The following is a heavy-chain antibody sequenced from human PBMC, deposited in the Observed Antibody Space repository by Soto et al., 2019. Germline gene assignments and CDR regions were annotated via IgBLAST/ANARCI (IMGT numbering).Heavy chain of an antibody. CDR3: ARQYGIFTGYRILDY. J-gene: IGHJ4*02. CDR2: IYPGDSDT. Sequence: GESLKISCKGSGYRFTSYWIGGVRQMPGKGLEWMGIIYPGDSDTRYSPSFQGQVTISADKSISTAYLQWSSLKASDTAMYYCARQYGIFTGYRILDYWGQGTLVTVSS. V-gene: IGHV5-51*01. D-gene: IGHD3-9*01. CDR1: GYRFTSYW.